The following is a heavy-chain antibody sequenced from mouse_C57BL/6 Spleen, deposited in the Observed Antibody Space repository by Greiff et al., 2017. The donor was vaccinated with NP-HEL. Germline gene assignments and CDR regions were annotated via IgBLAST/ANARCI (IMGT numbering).Heavy chain of an antibody. CDR2: IDPSDSYT. CDR3: ARGAGTGYFDV. V-gene: IGHV1-69*01. CDR1: GYTFTSYW. J-gene: IGHJ1*03. Sequence: QVQLQQPGAELVMPGASVKLSCKASGYTFTSYWMHWVKQRPGQGLEWIGEIDPSDSYTNYNQKFKGKSTLTVDKSSSTAYMQLSSLTSEDSAVYYCARGAGTGYFDVWGTGTTVTVSS. D-gene: IGHD4-1*01.